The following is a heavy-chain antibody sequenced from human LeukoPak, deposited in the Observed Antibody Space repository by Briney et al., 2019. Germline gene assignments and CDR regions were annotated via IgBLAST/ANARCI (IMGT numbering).Heavy chain of an antibody. Sequence: SETLSLTCTVSGGSISSYYWSWIRQPPGKGLEWIGYIYYSGSTNYNPSLKSRVTMSVDTSKNQFSLKLSSVTAADTAVYYCARSLSAGYYIFDYWGQGTLITVSS. V-gene: IGHV4-59*12. J-gene: IGHJ4*02. CDR1: GGSISSYY. CDR3: ARSLSAGYYIFDY. CDR2: IYYSGST. D-gene: IGHD3-22*01.